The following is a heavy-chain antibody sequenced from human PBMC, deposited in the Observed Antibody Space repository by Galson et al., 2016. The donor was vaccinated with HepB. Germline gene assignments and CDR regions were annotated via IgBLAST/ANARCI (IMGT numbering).Heavy chain of an antibody. Sequence: SLRLSCAASGFRFSSYGMHWVRQAPGKGLEWVAMISSDGSDEYYADYVKGRFSISRDNSKDTFFLQMNSLGADDTALYYCAKDAGSSVSYYYFDYWGQGTLVTVSS. J-gene: IGHJ4*02. CDR1: GFRFSSYG. D-gene: IGHD2-2*01. CDR2: ISSDGSDE. CDR3: AKDAGSSVSYYYFDY. V-gene: IGHV3-30*18.